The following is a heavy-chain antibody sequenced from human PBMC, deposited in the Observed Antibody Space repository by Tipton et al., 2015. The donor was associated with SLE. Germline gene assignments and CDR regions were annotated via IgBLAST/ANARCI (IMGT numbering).Heavy chain of an antibody. J-gene: IGHJ5*02. V-gene: IGHV4-39*01. CDR2: VHYSGTV. D-gene: IGHD6-19*01. Sequence: TLSLTCTVSGVSISTNTYFWGWIRQPPGKGLEWIGSVHYSGTVYYNPSLKSRITMSVDTSKKQFSLKLNSVTAADTAVYYCVRVTGIAVAGMRFDPWGQGTLVTVSS. CDR1: GVSISTNTYF. CDR3: VRVTGIAVAGMRFDP.